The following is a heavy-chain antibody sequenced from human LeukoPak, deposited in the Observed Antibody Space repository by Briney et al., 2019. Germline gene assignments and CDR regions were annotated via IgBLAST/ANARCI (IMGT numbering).Heavy chain of an antibody. Sequence: SGGSLRLSCAASGFTFRSYSRIWVRQAPGKGLEWVSSISSSSSYIYYADSVKGRFTISRDNAKNSLYLQMNSLRAEDTAVYYCARGPSMWDGSSWYEGFDYWGQGTLVTVSS. CDR1: GFTFRSYS. CDR2: ISSSSSYI. D-gene: IGHD6-13*01. CDR3: ARGPSMWDGSSWYEGFDY. V-gene: IGHV3-21*01. J-gene: IGHJ4*02.